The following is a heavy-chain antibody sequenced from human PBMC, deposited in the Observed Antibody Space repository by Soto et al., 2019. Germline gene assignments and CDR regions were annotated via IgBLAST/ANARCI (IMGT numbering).Heavy chain of an antibody. Sequence: LEIQPVRRCVSYCSISGLSYCWGRIRQPPGKWLECIGSIYYSGSTYYNPSLKSRVTICVDTSKNQFSLKLSSVTAADTAVYFCASRNTSFGVVVHYFDYRGHGTLVTVS. D-gene: IGHD3-3*01. V-gene: IGHV4-39*01. J-gene: IGHJ4*01. CDR3: ASRNTSFGVVVHYFDY. CDR2: IYYSGST. CDR1: YCSISGLSYC.